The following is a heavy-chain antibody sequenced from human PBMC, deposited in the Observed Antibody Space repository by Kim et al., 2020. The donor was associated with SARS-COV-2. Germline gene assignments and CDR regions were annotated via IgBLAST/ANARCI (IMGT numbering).Heavy chain of an antibody. J-gene: IGHJ4*01. D-gene: IGHD2-15*01. CDR3: ARNTLPCASISPFD. Sequence: SETLSLTCTVSGGSISSSDYYWSWIRQRPGKDLEWIGNIFRSGNTYFNPSLKSRISVSVDTSKNQFSLNLSSVTATDTALYYCARNTLPCASISPFD. CDR1: GGSISSSDYY. CDR2: IFRSGNT. V-gene: IGHV4-39*01.